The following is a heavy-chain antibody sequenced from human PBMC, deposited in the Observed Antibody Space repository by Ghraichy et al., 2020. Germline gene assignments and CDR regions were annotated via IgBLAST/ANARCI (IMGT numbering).Heavy chain of an antibody. CDR3: ANWVGPDYYDSSGYPLDY. CDR2: ISGSGGST. V-gene: IGHV3-23*01. Sequence: LSLTCAASGFTFSSYAMSWVRQAPGKGLEWVSAISGSGGSTYYADSVKGRFTISRDNSKNTLYLQMNSLRAEDTAVYYCANWVGPDYYDSSGYPLDYWGQGTLVTVSS. CDR1: GFTFSSYA. J-gene: IGHJ4*02. D-gene: IGHD3-22*01.